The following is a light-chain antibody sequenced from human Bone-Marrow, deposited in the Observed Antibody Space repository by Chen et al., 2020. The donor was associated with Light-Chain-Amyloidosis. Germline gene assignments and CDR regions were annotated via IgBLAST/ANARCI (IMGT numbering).Light chain of an antibody. V-gene: IGKV3-11*01. J-gene: IGKJ4*01. CDR3: RQGSSWPPL. Sequence: EIVLTQSPATLSLSPGERATLSCRASQSVGSYLAWYQQKPGQAPRLLIYDASNRATGIPARFSGSGSQTDFTLTISSLEPEDFAVYYCRQGSSWPPLFGGGTKVEIK. CDR1: QSVGSY. CDR2: DAS.